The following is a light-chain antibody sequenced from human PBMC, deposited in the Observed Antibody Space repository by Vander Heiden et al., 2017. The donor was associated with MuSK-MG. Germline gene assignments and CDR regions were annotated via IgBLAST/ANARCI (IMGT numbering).Light chain of an antibody. J-gene: IGLJ1*01. CDR3: SSYTSGSNFYV. CDR1: SSDVGGYNY. Sequence: QSALTQPASVSGSPGQSITISCTGTSSDVGGYNYVSWYQEYPGKAPKLMIYEVSNRPSGVSNRFSGSKSGNTASLTISGLQAEDEGDYYCSSYTSGSNFYVFGSGTWVTVL. CDR2: EVS. V-gene: IGLV2-14*01.